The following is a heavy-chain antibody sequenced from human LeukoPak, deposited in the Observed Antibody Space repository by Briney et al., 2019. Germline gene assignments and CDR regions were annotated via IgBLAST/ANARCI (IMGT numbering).Heavy chain of an antibody. J-gene: IGHJ6*02. Sequence: ASVKVSCKASGGTFSSYAISWVRQAPGQGLEWMGGIIPIFGTANYAQKFQGRVTITADESTSTAYMELSSLRSEDTAVYYCASHHHDYSNLGGMDVWGQGTTVTVSS. D-gene: IGHD4-11*01. V-gene: IGHV1-69*13. CDR1: GGTFSSYA. CDR3: ASHHHDYSNLGGMDV. CDR2: IIPIFGTA.